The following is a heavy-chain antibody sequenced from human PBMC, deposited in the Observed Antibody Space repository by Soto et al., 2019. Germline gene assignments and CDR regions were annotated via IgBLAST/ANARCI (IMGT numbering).Heavy chain of an antibody. J-gene: IGHJ1*01. CDR3: AQRVRQDDSKGSGNYVH. V-gene: IGHV2-5*02. CDR2: IYGDGDE. CDR1: GFSLRSTRVG. D-gene: IGHD3-10*01. Sequence: QITLKESGPPMVKPTQTLTLTCTFSGFSLRSTRVGVGWIRQPPGKALEWRAFIYGDGDERYSPSLKTRLTITTHTPNTQVILRMTDMEPVDTATYYCAQRVRQDDSKGSGNYVHWGQGPLVTVSS.